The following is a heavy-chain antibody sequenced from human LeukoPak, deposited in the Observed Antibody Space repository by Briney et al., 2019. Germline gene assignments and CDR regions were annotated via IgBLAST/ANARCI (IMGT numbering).Heavy chain of an antibody. CDR2: INPNSGGT. CDR3: ARDPGMGG. V-gene: IGHV1-2*02. Sequence: ASVKVSCKASGYTFTGYYIHWVRQAPGQGLQWMGWINPNSGGTYSAQNFQGRVTMTRDTSISTAYMELSRLRSDDTAVYYCARDPGMGGWGQGTLVTVSS. D-gene: IGHD1-26*01. J-gene: IGHJ4*02. CDR1: GYTFTGYY.